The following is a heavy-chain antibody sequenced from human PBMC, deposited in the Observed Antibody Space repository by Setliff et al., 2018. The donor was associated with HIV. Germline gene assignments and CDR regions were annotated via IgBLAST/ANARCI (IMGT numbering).Heavy chain of an antibody. J-gene: IGHJ4*02. Sequence: GGSLRLSCAASGFTFSSYSMTWVRQAPGKGLEWVSSISSSSSTIYYADSVKGRCTISRDNAQDSLFLQMNSLRAEDTAVYSCASHFGYCSSTSCEGYWGQGALVTVSS. CDR1: GFTFSSYS. CDR2: ISSSSSTI. V-gene: IGHV3-48*01. D-gene: IGHD2-2*01. CDR3: ASHFGYCSSTSCEGY.